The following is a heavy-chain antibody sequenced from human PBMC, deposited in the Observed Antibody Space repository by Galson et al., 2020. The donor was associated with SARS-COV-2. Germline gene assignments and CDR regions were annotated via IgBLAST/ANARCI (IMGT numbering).Heavy chain of an antibody. Sequence: GGSLRLSCAASGFTFINYEMNWVRQAPGKRLEWVSYVSGSGTTMYYADSVKGRFTISRDNAKNSVYLQMNSLRAEDTAVYYCVREQGGAGADFDYWGQGTLVTVCS. CDR3: VREQGGAGADFDY. V-gene: IGHV3-48*03. D-gene: IGHD6-19*01. CDR1: GFTFINYE. J-gene: IGHJ4*02. CDR2: VSGSGTTM.